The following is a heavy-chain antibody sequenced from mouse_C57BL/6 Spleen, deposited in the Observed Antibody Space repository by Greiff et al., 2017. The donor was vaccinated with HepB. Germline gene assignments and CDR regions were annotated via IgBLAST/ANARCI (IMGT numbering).Heavy chain of an antibody. CDR2: IYPGDGDT. V-gene: IGHV1-80*01. CDR3: ARSYYDGSSPSFDD. D-gene: IGHD1-1*01. J-gene: IGHJ2*01. Sequence: QVQLQQSGAELVKPGASVKISCKASGYAFSSYWMNWVKQRPGKGLEWIGQIYPGDGDTNYNGKFKGKATLTADKSSSTAYMQLSSLTSEDSAVYFCARSYYDGSSPSFDDWGQGTTLTVSS. CDR1: GYAFSSYW.